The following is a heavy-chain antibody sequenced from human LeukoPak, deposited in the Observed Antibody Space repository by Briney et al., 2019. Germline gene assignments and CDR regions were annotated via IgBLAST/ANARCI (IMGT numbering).Heavy chain of an antibody. Sequence: GGSLRLSCAASGFTFSSYGMHWVRQAPGKGLEWVAFIRYDGSNKYCADSVKGRFTISRDNSKNTLYLQMNSLRAEDTAVYYCAKRGRGSCSGGSCYYFDYWGQGTLVTVSS. D-gene: IGHD2-15*01. CDR2: IRYDGSNK. CDR3: AKRGRGSCSGGSCYYFDY. J-gene: IGHJ4*02. CDR1: GFTFSSYG. V-gene: IGHV3-30*02.